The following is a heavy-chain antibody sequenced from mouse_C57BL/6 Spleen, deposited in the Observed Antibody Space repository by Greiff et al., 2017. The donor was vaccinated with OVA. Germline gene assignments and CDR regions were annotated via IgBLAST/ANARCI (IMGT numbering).Heavy chain of an antibody. CDR3: SLDSSGYWYYFDY. V-gene: IGHV1-22*01. CDR1: GYTFTDYN. J-gene: IGHJ2*01. Sequence: VQLQQSGPELVKPGASVKMSCKASGYTFTDYNMNWVKQSHGQSLEWIGYINPNTGGPCYNPKFKGQATLTAKKSSSTAYMELRSLTSEDSAVYYCSLDSSGYWYYFDYWGQGTTLTVSS. D-gene: IGHD3-2*01. CDR2: INPNTGGP.